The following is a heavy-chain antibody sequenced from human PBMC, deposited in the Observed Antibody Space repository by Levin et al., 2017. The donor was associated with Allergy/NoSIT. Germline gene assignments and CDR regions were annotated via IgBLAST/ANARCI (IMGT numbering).Heavy chain of an antibody. CDR3: ASRGYSGYAKPDY. V-gene: IGHV4-39*01. CDR1: GGSISSSSYY. D-gene: IGHD5-12*01. Sequence: GSLRLSCTVSGGSISSSSYYWGWIRQPPGKGLEWIGSIYYSGSTYYNPSLKSRVTISVDTSKNQFSLKLSSVTAADTAVYYCASRGYSGYAKPDYWGQGTLVTVSS. CDR2: IYYSGST. J-gene: IGHJ4*02.